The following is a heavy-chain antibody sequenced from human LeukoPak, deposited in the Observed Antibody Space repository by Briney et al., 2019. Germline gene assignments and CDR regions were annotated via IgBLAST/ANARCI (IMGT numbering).Heavy chain of an antibody. Sequence: PSETLSLTCTASGGSVSSGSYYWSWIRQPPGKGLEWIGYIYYSGSTNYNPSLKSRVTISVDTSKNQFSLKLSSVTAADTAVYYCARDSGYEGYYWGQGTLVTVSS. D-gene: IGHD5-12*01. CDR2: IYYSGST. J-gene: IGHJ4*02. CDR1: GGSVSSGSYY. CDR3: ARDSGYEGYY. V-gene: IGHV4-61*01.